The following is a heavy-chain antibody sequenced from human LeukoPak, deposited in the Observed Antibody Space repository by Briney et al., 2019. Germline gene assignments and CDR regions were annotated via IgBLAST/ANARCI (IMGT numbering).Heavy chain of an antibody. Sequence: SDTLSLTCSVSGGSISSYYWTWIRQPSGKGLEWIGYRYYSGSTTYNPSLKSRVTISVDTSKSQFSLKLISVAAADTAIYYCARVRGDFETDWGQGTLVTVYS. D-gene: IGHD3-16*01. CDR1: GGSISSYY. J-gene: IGHJ1*01. V-gene: IGHV4-59*07. CDR2: RYYSGST. CDR3: ARVRGDFETD.